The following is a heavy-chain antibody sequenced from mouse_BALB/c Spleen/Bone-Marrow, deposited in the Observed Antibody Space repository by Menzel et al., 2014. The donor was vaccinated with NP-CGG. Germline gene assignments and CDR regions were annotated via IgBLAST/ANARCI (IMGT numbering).Heavy chain of an antibody. CDR1: GFTFTDYY. CDR3: TRDYYLAY. CDR2: IRNKANGYTI. V-gene: IGHV7-3*02. D-gene: IGHD2-1*01. J-gene: IGHJ3*01. Sequence: EVQLVESGGGLVQPGGSLRLSCTTSGFTFTDYYMSWVRQPPGKALEWLVFIRNKANGYTIEYSASVKGRFTISRDNSQNILYLQMNTLRAEDSATYYCTRDYYLAYWGQGTLVTVSA.